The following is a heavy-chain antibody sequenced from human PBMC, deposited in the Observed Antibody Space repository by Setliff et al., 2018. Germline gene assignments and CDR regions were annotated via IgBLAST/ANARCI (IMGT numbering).Heavy chain of an antibody. Sequence: ASVKVSCKASGYTFRNYAFAWVRQAPGQGLEWMGWINPNSGGTNYAQKFQGRVTMTRDTSISTAYMELSRLRSDDTAVYYCARDQGGCSGGSCYFWFDPWGQGTLVTVSS. CDR3: ARDQGGCSGGSCYFWFDP. CDR1: GYTFRNYA. J-gene: IGHJ5*02. CDR2: INPNSGGT. V-gene: IGHV1-2*02. D-gene: IGHD2-15*01.